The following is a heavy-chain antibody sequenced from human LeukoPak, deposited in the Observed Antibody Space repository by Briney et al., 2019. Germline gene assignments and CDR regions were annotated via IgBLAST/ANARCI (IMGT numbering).Heavy chain of an antibody. CDR2: ISGSGGST. V-gene: IGHV3-23*01. J-gene: IGHJ4*02. D-gene: IGHD6-6*01. CDR1: GFTVSSNY. CDR3: AKETSSSFVDY. Sequence: GGTLRLSCAASGFTVSSNYMSWVRQAPGKGLEWVSAISGSGGSTYYADSVKGRFTISRDNSKNTLYLQMNSLRAEDTAVYYCAKETSSSFVDYWGQGTLVTVSS.